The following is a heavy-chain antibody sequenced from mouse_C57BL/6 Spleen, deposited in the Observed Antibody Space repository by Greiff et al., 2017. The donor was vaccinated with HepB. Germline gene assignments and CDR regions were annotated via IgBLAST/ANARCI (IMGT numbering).Heavy chain of an antibody. CDR2: IHPNSGST. J-gene: IGHJ2*01. CDR3: ARGYYGSSIGY. Sequence: QVQLQQPGAELVKPGASVKLSYKASGYTFTSYWMHWVKQRPGQGLEWIGMIHPNSGSTNYNEKFKSKATLTVDKSSSTAYMQLSSLTSEDSAVYYCARGYYGSSIGYWGQGTTLTVSS. CDR1: GYTFTSYW. D-gene: IGHD1-1*01. V-gene: IGHV1-64*01.